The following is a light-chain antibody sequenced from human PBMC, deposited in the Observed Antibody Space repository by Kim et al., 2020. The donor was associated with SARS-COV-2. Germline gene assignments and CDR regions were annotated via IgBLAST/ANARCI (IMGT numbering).Light chain of an antibody. J-gene: IGLJ2*01. V-gene: IGLV1-47*01. CDR1: SSNIGSNY. CDR3: AAWDDSLSGVV. CDR2: RNN. Sequence: ELTQPPSASGTPGQRVTISCSGSSSNIGSNYVYWYQHLPGTAPKLLVYRNNQRPSGVPDRFSASKSGTSTSLAISGLRSEDEADYYCAAWDDSLSGVVFGGGTQLTVL.